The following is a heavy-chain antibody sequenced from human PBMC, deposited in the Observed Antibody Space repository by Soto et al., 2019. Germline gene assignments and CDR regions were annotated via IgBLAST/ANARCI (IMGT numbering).Heavy chain of an antibody. CDR3: ARVPKKYYYDSSGLYYFDY. Sequence: QVQLQQWCAGLLKPSETLSLTCAVYGGSFSGYYWSWIRQPPGKGLEWLGEINHSGSTNYNPSLKRRVTISVDTSKNQFSLKLSSVTAADTAVYYCARVPKKYYYDSSGLYYFDYWGQGTMVTVSS. CDR1: GGSFSGYY. CDR2: INHSGST. D-gene: IGHD3-22*01. V-gene: IGHV4-34*01. J-gene: IGHJ4*02.